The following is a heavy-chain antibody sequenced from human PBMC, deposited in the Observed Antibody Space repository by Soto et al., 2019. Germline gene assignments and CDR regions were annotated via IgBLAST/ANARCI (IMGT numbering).Heavy chain of an antibody. J-gene: IGHJ4*02. CDR3: AKGLPWGQSDY. CDR2: INTDGTNT. Sequence: VQLVESWGGLVQPGGSLRLSCAASGFTFSRYWMHWLRQDPGNGLVWVSSINTDGTNTQYAGSVRGRFTVSRDNAKNTVCLHMIRLRGEDTAVYYCAKGLPWGQSDYWGQGTLVVVSS. D-gene: IGHD3-16*01. CDR1: GFTFSRYW. V-gene: IGHV3-74*03.